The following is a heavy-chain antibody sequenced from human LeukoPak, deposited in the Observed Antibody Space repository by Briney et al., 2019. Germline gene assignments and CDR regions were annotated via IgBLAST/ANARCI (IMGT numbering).Heavy chain of an antibody. Sequence: GGSLRLSCAASGFTFGDYAMHWVRLAPGKGLEWVSGISWNSDTIAYADSVKGRFTISRDNSKNTLYLQMNSLRAEDTAVYYCARESLPTFYCSSTSCHFDYWGQGTLVTVSS. D-gene: IGHD2-2*01. V-gene: IGHV3-9*01. CDR1: GFTFGDYA. CDR2: ISWNSDTI. J-gene: IGHJ4*02. CDR3: ARESLPTFYCSSTSCHFDY.